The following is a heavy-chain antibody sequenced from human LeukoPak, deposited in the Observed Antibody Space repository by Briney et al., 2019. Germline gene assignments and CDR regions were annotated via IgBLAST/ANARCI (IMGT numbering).Heavy chain of an antibody. Sequence: QSGGSPRLSCAASGFTFDDYAMNWVRHAPGKGLKWVSLISWDGDSTYYADSVKGRFTISRDNSKNSLYLQMNSLRAEDTAFYYCAKDISWMRYSAGLDYWGQGTLVTVSS. CDR2: ISWDGDST. CDR1: GFTFDDYA. V-gene: IGHV3-43D*03. CDR3: AKDISWMRYSAGLDY. J-gene: IGHJ4*02. D-gene: IGHD3-16*02.